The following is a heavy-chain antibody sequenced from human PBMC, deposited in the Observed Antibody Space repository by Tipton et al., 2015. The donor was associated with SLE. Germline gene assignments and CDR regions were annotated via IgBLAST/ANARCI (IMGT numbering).Heavy chain of an antibody. Sequence: SLRLSCAASGFTFSSYAMHWVRQAPGKGLEWVAVISYDGSNKYYADSVKGRFTISRDNSKNTLYLQMNSLRVDDTALYYCARSSGRYSDDAFDVWGQGTMVTVSS. V-gene: IGHV3-30*04. CDR2: ISYDGSNK. J-gene: IGHJ3*01. CDR3: ARSSGRYSDDAFDV. CDR1: GFTFSSYA. D-gene: IGHD1-26*01.